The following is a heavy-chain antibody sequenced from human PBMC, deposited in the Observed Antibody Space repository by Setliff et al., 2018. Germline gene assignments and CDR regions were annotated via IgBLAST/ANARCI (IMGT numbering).Heavy chain of an antibody. CDR1: GITFKNAW. D-gene: IGHD5-18*01. Sequence: GGSLRLSCAVSGITFKNAWMTWVRQSPGKGLEWVGRIKSKSEGEARDYAAPVKGRFTISRDDSKNTLYLQMNSLKTEDTAVYYCISLWLGYYGLDVWGQGTTVTVSS. CDR2: IKSKSEGEAR. CDR3: ISLWLGYYGLDV. V-gene: IGHV3-15*01. J-gene: IGHJ6*02.